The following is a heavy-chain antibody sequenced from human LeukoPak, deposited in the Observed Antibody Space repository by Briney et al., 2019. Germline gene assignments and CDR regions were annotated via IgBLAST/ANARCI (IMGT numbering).Heavy chain of an antibody. CDR1: GGTFSSYG. J-gene: IGHJ6*02. D-gene: IGHD6-6*01. Sequence: GASVKVSCKASGGTFSSYGISGVRRAPGQGLEWMGGIIPIFGTANYAQKFQGRVTIPADESTSTAYMELSSLRSEDTAVYYCARLDEYSSSSRYYGMDVWGQGTTVTVSS. V-gene: IGHV1-69*13. CDR2: IIPIFGTA. CDR3: ARLDEYSSSSRYYGMDV.